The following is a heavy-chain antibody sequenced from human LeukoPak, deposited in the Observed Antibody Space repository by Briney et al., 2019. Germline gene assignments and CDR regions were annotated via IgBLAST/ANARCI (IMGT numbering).Heavy chain of an antibody. Sequence: PGRSLRLSRAASGFTFSSYTMNWVRQAPGKGLEWISYISRTGTTVYYADSVKGRFTISRDNAKNSLYLQMNSLRSEDTALYYCARDLGSGDHGLLVWGQGTLLTVSS. J-gene: IGHJ4*02. CDR3: ARDLGSGDHGLLV. CDR2: ISRTGTTV. V-gene: IGHV3-48*01. D-gene: IGHD2-21*02. CDR1: GFTFSSYT.